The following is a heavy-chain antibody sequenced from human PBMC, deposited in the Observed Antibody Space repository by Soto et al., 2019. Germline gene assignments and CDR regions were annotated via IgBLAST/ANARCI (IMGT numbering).Heavy chain of an antibody. Sequence: GGSLRLSCAASGFTFSSYAMSWVRQAPGKGLEWVSAISGSGGSTYYADSVKGRFTISRDNSKNTLYLQMNSLRAEDTAVYYCAKGGCSSTSGAYYYYYYMDVWGKGTTVTVSS. CDR2: ISGSGGST. J-gene: IGHJ6*03. CDR3: AKGGCSSTSGAYYYYYYMDV. CDR1: GFTFSSYA. V-gene: IGHV3-23*01. D-gene: IGHD2-2*01.